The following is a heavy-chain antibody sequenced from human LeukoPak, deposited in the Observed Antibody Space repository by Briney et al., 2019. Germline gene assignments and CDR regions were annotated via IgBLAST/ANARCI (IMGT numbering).Heavy chain of an antibody. V-gene: IGHV3-23*01. D-gene: IGHD3-9*01. Sequence: GGSLRLSCAASGFTFSSYAMSWVRQAPGKGLEWVSAISGSGGGTYYADSVKGRFTISRDNSKNTLYLQMNSLRAEDTAVYYCAKDRNDILTGSNYWGQGTLVTVSS. J-gene: IGHJ4*02. CDR1: GFTFSSYA. CDR2: ISGSGGGT. CDR3: AKDRNDILTGSNY.